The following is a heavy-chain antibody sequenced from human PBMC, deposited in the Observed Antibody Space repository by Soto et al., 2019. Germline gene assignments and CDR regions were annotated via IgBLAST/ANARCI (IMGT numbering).Heavy chain of an antibody. V-gene: IGHV3-33*01. CDR1: GFTFSSYG. CDR3: ARDKDYYGSGSPAPFDD. D-gene: IGHD3-10*01. Sequence: PGGSLRLSCAASGFTFSSYGMHWVRQAPGKGLEWVAVIWYDGSNKYFADSVKGRFTISRDNSKNTLYLQMNSLRAEDTAVYYCARDKDYYGSGSPAPFDDWGQGTRVTVSS. CDR2: IWYDGSNK. J-gene: IGHJ4*02.